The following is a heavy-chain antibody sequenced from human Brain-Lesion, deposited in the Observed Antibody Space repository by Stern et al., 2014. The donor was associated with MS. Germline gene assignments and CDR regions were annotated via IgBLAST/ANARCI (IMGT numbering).Heavy chain of an antibody. D-gene: IGHD1-26*01. V-gene: IGHV4-39*01. Sequence: ESGPGLVKPSETLSLTCTVSGGSISSSTYYWAWIRQPPGKWLEWIGNIYYSGFTYYNPSLKSRVTISVDMSKNQFSLKLSSVTAADTAIYYCARHDSVPRPSQLYSARDRGPGYFDYWGQGTLVTVSS. J-gene: IGHJ4*02. CDR2: IYYSGFT. CDR1: GGSISSSTYY. CDR3: ARHDSVPRPSQLYSARDRGPGYFDY.